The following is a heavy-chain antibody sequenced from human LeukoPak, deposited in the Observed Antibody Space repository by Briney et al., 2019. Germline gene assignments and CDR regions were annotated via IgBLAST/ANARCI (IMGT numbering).Heavy chain of an antibody. CDR2: FDPEDGET. CDR3: AGEAYSSSWYGEFDY. J-gene: IGHJ4*02. CDR1: GYTLAELS. D-gene: IGHD6-13*01. Sequence: ASVKVSCKVSGYTLAELSMHWVRQAPGKGLEWMGGFDPEDGETIYAQKFQGRVTITADESTSTAYMELSSLRSEDTAVYYCAGEAYSSSWYGEFDYWGQGTLVTVSS. V-gene: IGHV1-24*01.